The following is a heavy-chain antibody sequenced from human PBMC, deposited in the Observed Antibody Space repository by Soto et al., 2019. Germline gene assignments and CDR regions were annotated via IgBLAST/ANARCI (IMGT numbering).Heavy chain of an antibody. V-gene: IGHV4-59*01. D-gene: IGHD3-16*02. CDR3: AREAPLDPYVWGSYRPYYFDY. CDR2: IYYSGST. J-gene: IGHJ4*02. CDR1: GGSISSYY. Sequence: QVQLQESGPGLVKPSETLSLTCTVSGGSISSYYWSWLRQPPGKGLEWIGYIYYSGSTNYNPSLKSRVTISVDTSKNQFSLKLSSVTAADTAVYYCAREAPLDPYVWGSYRPYYFDYWGQGTLVTVSS.